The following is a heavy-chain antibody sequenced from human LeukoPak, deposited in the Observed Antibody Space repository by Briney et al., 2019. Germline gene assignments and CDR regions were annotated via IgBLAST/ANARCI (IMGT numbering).Heavy chain of an antibody. D-gene: IGHD2-15*01. CDR3: VRLGYCSGDRCLGDY. CDR1: GGSISGYH. CDR2: IYKTGGT. V-gene: IGHV4-59*08. Sequence: PSETLSLTCTVSGGSISGYHWSWIRQAPVKGPESIGYIYKTGGTNYNPSLKSRVTMSVDTSKNQFSLRLTSVTAADTAVYYCVRLGYCSGDRCLGDYWGQGTLVSVSS. J-gene: IGHJ4*02.